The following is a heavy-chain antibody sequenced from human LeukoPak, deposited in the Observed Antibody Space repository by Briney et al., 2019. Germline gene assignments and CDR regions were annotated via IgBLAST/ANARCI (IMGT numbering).Heavy chain of an antibody. CDR1: GGSFSGYF. Sequence: SETLSLTCAVYGGSFSGYFWSWIRQPPGKGLEWIGEINHSGSTNYNPSLKSRVTISVDTSKNQLSLNLSSVTAADTAVYYCARLPNGWLQLGAFDIWGRGTMVTVSS. CDR2: INHSGST. CDR3: ARLPNGWLQLGAFDI. D-gene: IGHD5-24*01. V-gene: IGHV4-34*01. J-gene: IGHJ3*02.